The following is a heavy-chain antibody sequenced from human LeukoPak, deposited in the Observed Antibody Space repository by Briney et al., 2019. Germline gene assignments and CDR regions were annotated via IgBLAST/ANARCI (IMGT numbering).Heavy chain of an antibody. CDR3: ARDLSAYGSSLDY. V-gene: IGHV4-59*01. CDR1: GGSISSYY. Sequence: SETLSLTCTVSGGSISSYYWSWIRQPPGKGLEWIGYIYYSGSTNYNPSLKSRVTISVDTFKNQFSLKLSSVTAADTAVYYCARDLSAYGSSLDYWGQGTLVTVSS. J-gene: IGHJ4*02. CDR2: IYYSGST. D-gene: IGHD6-6*01.